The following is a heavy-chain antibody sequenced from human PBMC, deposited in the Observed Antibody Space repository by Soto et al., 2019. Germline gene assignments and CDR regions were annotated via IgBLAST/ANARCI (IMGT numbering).Heavy chain of an antibody. D-gene: IGHD6-6*01. Sequence: SVSNAGMNWVRQAPGKGLEWVGRIKRKTDGGTTDYAAPVKGRFTISRDDSKNTLYLQMNSLKTEDTAVYYCTRLVDYWGQGTLVTVSS. CDR2: IKRKTDGGTT. CDR3: TRLVDY. CDR1: SVSNAG. J-gene: IGHJ4*02. V-gene: IGHV3-15*07.